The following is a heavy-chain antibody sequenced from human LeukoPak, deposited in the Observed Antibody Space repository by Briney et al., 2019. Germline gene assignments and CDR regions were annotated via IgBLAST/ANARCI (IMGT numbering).Heavy chain of an antibody. Sequence: GGSLRPSCAASGFTFSSYWMSWVRQAPGKGLEWVASIKQDGSEKYYVDSVKGRFTISRDNAKNSLYLQMNSLRAEDTALYYCARAPGEGWFDPWGQGTLVTVSS. J-gene: IGHJ5*02. CDR2: IKQDGSEK. D-gene: IGHD4-17*01. V-gene: IGHV3-7*01. CDR1: GFTFSSYW. CDR3: ARAPGEGWFDP.